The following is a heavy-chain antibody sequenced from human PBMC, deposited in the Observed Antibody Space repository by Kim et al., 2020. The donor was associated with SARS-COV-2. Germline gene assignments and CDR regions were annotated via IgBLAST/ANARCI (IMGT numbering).Heavy chain of an antibody. CDR2: IKQDGSEK. CDR3: VRVLPARDAFDI. J-gene: IGHJ3*02. V-gene: IGHV3-7*03. D-gene: IGHD2-2*01. CDR1: GFTFSSCW. Sequence: GGSLRLSCAASGFTFSSCWMSWVRQAPGKGLEWVANIKQDGSEKYYVDSVKGRFTISRDNAKNSLYLQMNSLRAEDTAVYYCVRVLPARDAFDIWGQGAMVTVSS.